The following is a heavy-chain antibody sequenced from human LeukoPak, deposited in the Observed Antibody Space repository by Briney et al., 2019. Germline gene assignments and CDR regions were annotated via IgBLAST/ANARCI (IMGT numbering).Heavy chain of an antibody. J-gene: IGHJ3*02. V-gene: IGHV1-46*01. D-gene: IGHD2-21*02. CDR2: INPSGGST. CDR1: GDTFTSYY. Sequence: ASVKVSCKASGDTFTSYYMHWVRQAPGQGLEWMGIINPSGGSTSYAQKFQGRVTMTRDTSTSTVYMELSSLRSEDTAVYYCARDTHIVVVTTSGAFDIWGQGTMVTVSS. CDR3: ARDTHIVVVTTSGAFDI.